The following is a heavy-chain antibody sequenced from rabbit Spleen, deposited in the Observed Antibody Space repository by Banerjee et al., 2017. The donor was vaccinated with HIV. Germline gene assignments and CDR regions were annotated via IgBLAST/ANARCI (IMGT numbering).Heavy chain of an antibody. CDR1: GIDFSSYNF. CDR3: ARDDGTYDYIDGYFNL. D-gene: IGHD5-1*01. J-gene: IGHJ4*01. V-gene: IGHV1S43*01. Sequence: QEQLVESGGGLVTPGASLTLTCKASGIDFSSYNFICWVRQAPGKALEWIGLTEPIFGTTYYANWVNGRFTISSHNAQNTLYLQLKSLTAADTTTYFCARDDGTYDYIDGYFNLWGQGTLVTVS. CDR2: TEPIFGTT.